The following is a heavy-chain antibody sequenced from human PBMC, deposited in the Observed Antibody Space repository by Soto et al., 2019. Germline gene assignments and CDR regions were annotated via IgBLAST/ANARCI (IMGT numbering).Heavy chain of an antibody. CDR2: IAYDGSKK. J-gene: IGHJ6*02. CDR1: GFVFSSYD. D-gene: IGHD5-18*01. V-gene: IGHV3-30-3*01. Sequence: GGSLRLSCAASGFVFSSYDMHWVRQAPGKGLEWVAGIAYDGSKKYYADSVKGRFTISRDNSKNTLDLQMNSLRAEDTAMFYCAIEKHSVGYSYGPKYHPYYYGLDVWGQGDTVTVSS. CDR3: AIEKHSVGYSYGPKYHPYYYGLDV.